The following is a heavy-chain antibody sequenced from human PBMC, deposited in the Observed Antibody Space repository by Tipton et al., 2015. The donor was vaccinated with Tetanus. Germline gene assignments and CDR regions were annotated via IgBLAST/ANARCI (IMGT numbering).Heavy chain of an antibody. CDR1: GGPISGHY. D-gene: IGHD3-10*01. Sequence: TLSLTCTVSGGPISGHYWSWIRQTPGRGLEWIGYISYAGYTSYSPSLKNRVTMSVDTSKNQFSLKLKSVTAADTTVYYCARGMIRFFDIWGRGTLVTVSS. J-gene: IGHJ2*01. V-gene: IGHV4-59*11. CDR3: ARGMIRFFDI. CDR2: ISYAGYT.